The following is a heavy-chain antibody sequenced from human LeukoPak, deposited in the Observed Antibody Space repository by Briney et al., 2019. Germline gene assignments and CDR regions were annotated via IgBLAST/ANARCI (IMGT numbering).Heavy chain of an antibody. J-gene: IGHJ6*03. V-gene: IGHV4-59*12. Sequence: PSETLSLTCTVSGGSISSYYWSWIRQPPGKGLEWIGYIYYSGSTNYNPSLKSRVTISVDTSKNQFSLKLSSVTAADTAVYYCARGRGYSSGWSPYYYYMDVWGKGTTVTVSS. CDR3: ARGRGYSSGWSPYYYYMDV. CDR2: IYYSGST. D-gene: IGHD6-19*01. CDR1: GGSISSYY.